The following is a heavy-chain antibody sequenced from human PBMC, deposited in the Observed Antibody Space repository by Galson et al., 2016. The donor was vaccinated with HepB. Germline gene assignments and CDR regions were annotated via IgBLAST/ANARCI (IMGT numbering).Heavy chain of an antibody. Sequence: SLRLSCAAPGFTFSNYALHWVRQAPGKGLEWVSGFSSGVDRTYYADSVKGRFTISRDNPKNSLYLQMNSLRADDTAVYYCAKDRGYGGYADFDSWGQGILVTVSS. CDR1: GFTFSNYA. J-gene: IGHJ4*01. CDR2: FSSGVDRT. V-gene: IGHV3-NL1*01. CDR3: AKDRGYGGYADFDS. D-gene: IGHD4-23*01.